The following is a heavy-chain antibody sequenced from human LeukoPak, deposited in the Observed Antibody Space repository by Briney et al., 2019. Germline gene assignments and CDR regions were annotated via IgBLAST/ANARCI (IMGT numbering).Heavy chain of an antibody. V-gene: IGHV1-3*01. CDR2: INAGNGNT. D-gene: IGHD5-12*01. CDR1: GYTFTSYA. Sequence: ASVKVSCKASGYTFTSYAMHWVRQAPGQRLEWMGWINAGNGNTKYSQKFQGRVTITRDTSASTAYMELSSLRSEDTAVYYCARDGDSGYEYYYYHGMDVWGKGTTVTVSS. J-gene: IGHJ6*04. CDR3: ARDGDSGYEYYYYHGMDV.